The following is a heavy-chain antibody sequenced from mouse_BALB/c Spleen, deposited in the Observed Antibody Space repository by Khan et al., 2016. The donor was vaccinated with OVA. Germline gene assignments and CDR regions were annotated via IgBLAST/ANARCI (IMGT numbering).Heavy chain of an antibody. CDR2: ISTYYGDV. CDR3: ARAFITTASYYAMDY. CDR1: GYTVTDYA. V-gene: IGHV1S137*01. D-gene: IGHD1-1*01. J-gene: IGHJ4*01. Sequence: QVQLQQSGAELVRPGVSVKISCKGSGYTVTDYAMHRVKQSHAKSLEWIGIISTYYGDVSYNQKFKGKATMTVDKSSSTAYMELARLTSEESAIFYCARAFITTASYYAMDYWGQGTSVTVSS.